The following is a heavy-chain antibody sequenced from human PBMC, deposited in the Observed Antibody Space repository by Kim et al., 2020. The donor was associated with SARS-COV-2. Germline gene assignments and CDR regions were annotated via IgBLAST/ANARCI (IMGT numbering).Heavy chain of an antibody. CDR1: GFTFSSYE. Sequence: GGSLRLSCAASGFTFSSYEMNWVRQAPGKGLEWVSYISSSGSTKYYAESVKGRFTITRDNAKNSLYLQMNSLRAEDTAVYYCASPPNSRIWGQGTMVTVSS. J-gene: IGHJ3*02. V-gene: IGHV3-48*03. CDR3: ASPPNSRI. D-gene: IGHD5-18*01. CDR2: ISSSGSTK.